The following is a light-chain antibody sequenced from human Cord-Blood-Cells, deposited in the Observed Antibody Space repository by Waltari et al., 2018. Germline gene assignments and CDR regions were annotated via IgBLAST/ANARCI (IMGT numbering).Light chain of an antibody. CDR2: AAS. V-gene: IGKV1-39*01. Sequence: DIQMTQSPSSLSASVGDRVTITCRSSQNISSYLNWYQQKPGKAPKLLIYAASSWQSGVPSRFSGSGSGTDFTLTISSLQPEDFATYYCQQCYSTPLHFGQGTKLEIK. J-gene: IGKJ2*01. CDR3: QQCYSTPLH. CDR1: QNISSY.